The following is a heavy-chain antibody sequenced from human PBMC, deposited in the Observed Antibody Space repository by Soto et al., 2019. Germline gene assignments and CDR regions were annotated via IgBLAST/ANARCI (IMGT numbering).Heavy chain of an antibody. CDR3: ARLSYGYCSGGSCYDI. J-gene: IGHJ3*02. CDR2: VNHSGST. D-gene: IGHD2-15*01. V-gene: IGHV4-34*01. Sequence: QVQLQQWGAGLLKPSETLSLTCAVYGGSFSDYYWSWIRQPPGKGLQWIGEVNHSGSTNYNPSLKSRVTISLDTSKNQFSLKLSSVTAADTAVYYCARLSYGYCSGGSCYDIWGQGTMVTVSS. CDR1: GGSFSDYY.